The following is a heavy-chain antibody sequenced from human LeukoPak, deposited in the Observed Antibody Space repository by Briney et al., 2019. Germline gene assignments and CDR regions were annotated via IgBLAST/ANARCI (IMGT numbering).Heavy chain of an antibody. V-gene: IGHV4-59*08. CDR2: IYYSGST. D-gene: IGHD5-12*01. CDR3: ARHWSGYDFIFDY. J-gene: IGHJ4*02. CDR1: GASISSYY. Sequence: SETLSLTCTVSGASISSYYWSWIRQPPGKGLEWIGCIYYSGSTNYNPSLKSRVTISVDTSKNQFSLKLSSVTAADTAVYYCARHWSGYDFIFDYWGQGTLVTVSS.